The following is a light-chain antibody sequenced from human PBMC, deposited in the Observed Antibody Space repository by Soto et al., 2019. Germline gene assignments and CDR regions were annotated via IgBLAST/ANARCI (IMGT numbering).Light chain of an antibody. CDR2: GAS. CDR1: QSVSSSY. V-gene: IGKV3-20*01. Sequence: EIVLTQCPGTLSLSPGEGATLSCRASQSVSSSYLAWYQQKPGQAPRLLIYGASSRATGIPDRFSGSGSGTDFTLTISRLEPEDFAVYYCQQYDRAPRTFGQGTKVDIK. J-gene: IGKJ1*01. CDR3: QQYDRAPRT.